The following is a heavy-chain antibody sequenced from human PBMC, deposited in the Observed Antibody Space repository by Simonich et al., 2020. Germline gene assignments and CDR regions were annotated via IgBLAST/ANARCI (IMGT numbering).Heavy chain of an antibody. CDR3: ARQRVLMVYAIDY. J-gene: IGHJ4*02. D-gene: IGHD2-8*01. Sequence: QLQLQESGPGLVKPSETLSLTCTVSGGSISSSSYYWGWIRQPPGEGLEWIGSTYYSGRTDYNPSLKSRVTISVDTSKNQFSLKLSSVTAADTAVYYCARQRVLMVYAIDYWGQGTLVTVSS. CDR2: TYYSGRT. CDR1: GGSISSSSYY. V-gene: IGHV4-39*01.